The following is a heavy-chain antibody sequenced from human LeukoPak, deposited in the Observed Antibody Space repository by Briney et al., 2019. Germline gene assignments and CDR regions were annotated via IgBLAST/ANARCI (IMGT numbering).Heavy chain of an antibody. J-gene: IGHJ4*02. CDR2: ISSTSKYI. Sequence: PGGSLRLSCFGSEFTFSSYNMNWVRQAPGKGLEWVSSISSTSKYIYYADSVKGRFTVSRDNAKNSLYLQMNSLRAEDTAVYYCAREPFWSGYFANLHFDYWGQGTLVTVSS. CDR3: AREPFWSGYFANLHFDY. V-gene: IGHV3-21*01. D-gene: IGHD3-3*01. CDR1: EFTFSSYN.